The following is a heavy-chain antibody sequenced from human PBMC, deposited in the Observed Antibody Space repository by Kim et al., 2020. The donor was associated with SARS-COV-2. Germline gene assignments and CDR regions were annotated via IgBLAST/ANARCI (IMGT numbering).Heavy chain of an antibody. V-gene: IGHV3-20*01. Sequence: GGSLRLSCVTSGFDFDDYGMSWVRQVPGKGLEWVSGIKWNEGTTRYADSVKGRFIISRDNAKKSVYLQMNSLRAEDTAFYHCTRDRVADARVWEYYYGMDVWGRATTVIVSS. CDR1: GFDFDDYG. CDR2: IKWNEGTT. CDR3: TRDRVADARVWEYYYGMDV. D-gene: IGHD6-19*01. J-gene: IGHJ6*02.